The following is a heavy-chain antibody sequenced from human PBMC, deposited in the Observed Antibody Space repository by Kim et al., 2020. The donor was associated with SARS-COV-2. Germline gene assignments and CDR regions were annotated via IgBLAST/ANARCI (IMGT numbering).Heavy chain of an antibody. D-gene: IGHD6-19*01. J-gene: IGHJ1*01. CDR2: IRNSGGST. Sequence: GGSLRLSCAASGFTFNNYAMSWVRQAPGKGLEWVSGIRNSGGSTKYADSVKGRFSISRDNSKNTLYLQIDSLRAEDTAVYYCARVTSGSSGWFKYFQTWGQSDLFTVS. V-gene: IGHV3-23*01. CDR1: GFTFNNYA. CDR3: ARVTSGSSGWFKYFQT.